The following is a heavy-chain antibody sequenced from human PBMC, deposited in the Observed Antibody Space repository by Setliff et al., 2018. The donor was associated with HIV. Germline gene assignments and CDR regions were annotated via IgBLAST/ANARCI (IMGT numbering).Heavy chain of an antibody. D-gene: IGHD6-25*01. CDR3: ARGFEAADAFHI. J-gene: IGHJ3*02. V-gene: IGHV4-31*03. CDR1: GGSISSAGYY. CDR2: IYYSGNT. Sequence: PSETLSLTCTVSGGSISSAGYYWSWIRQHPGTGLEWIGYIYYSGNTYYTLSLASRVSISVDTSKNQFSLKLSSVTAADTAVYYCARGFEAADAFHIWGQGTMVTVSS.